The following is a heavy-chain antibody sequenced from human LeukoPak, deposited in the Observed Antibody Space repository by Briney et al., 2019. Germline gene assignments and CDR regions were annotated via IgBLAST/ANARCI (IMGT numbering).Heavy chain of an antibody. CDR2: ISGSGSSK. J-gene: IGHJ4*02. Sequence: GGXLRLSCAASGFTFSSYAMSWVRQAPGKGLEGVSAISGSGSSKYYADSVKGGFTISRDNYKKTVYLQMNSLRAEDTAVYYCAKASYSSSWWVVDYWGQGTLVTVSS. CDR3: AKASYSSSWWVVDY. CDR1: GFTFSSYA. V-gene: IGHV3-23*01. D-gene: IGHD6-6*01.